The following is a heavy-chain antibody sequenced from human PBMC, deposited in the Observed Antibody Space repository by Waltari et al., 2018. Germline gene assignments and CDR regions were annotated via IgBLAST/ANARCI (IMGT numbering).Heavy chain of an antibody. Sequence: QVQLVQSGSELKKPGASVKISCKASGYTFTKYAINWLRQVPGLGLKLMGWITTNTGNPTYVHGFTGRFVFSLDTSVSTAYLEINNLKADDTAVYYCAREVVPSSKVVVNWFDPWGQGTLVTVSS. CDR2: ITTNTGNP. CDR3: AREVVPSSKVVVNWFDP. J-gene: IGHJ5*02. CDR1: GYTFTKYA. D-gene: IGHD2-2*01. V-gene: IGHV7-4-1*02.